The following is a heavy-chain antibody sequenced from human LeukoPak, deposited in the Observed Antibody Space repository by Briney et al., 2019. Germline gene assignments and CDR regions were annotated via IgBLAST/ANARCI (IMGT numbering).Heavy chain of an antibody. D-gene: IGHD3-22*01. V-gene: IGHV3-30*02. J-gene: IGHJ4*02. Sequence: GGSLRLSCAASGFTFSSYGMHWVRQAPGKGLEWVAFIRDDGSNKYYADSVKDRFTISRDNSKNTLYLQMNSLRAEDTAVYYCAKNPSYDSSGYYPDHWGQGTLVTVSS. CDR1: GFTFSSYG. CDR3: AKNPSYDSSGYYPDH. CDR2: IRDDGSNK.